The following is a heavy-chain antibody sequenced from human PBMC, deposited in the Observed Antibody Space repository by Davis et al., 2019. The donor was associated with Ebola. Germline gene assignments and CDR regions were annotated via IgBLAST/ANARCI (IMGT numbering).Heavy chain of an antibody. CDR2: INQDGSEQ. CDR1: RFSFSYFW. Sequence: PGGSLRLSCAASRFSFSYFWMSWVRQTPEKGLEWVANINQDGSEQLYVASVKGRFTISRDNAKNSLYLQMNGLRAEDTAVYYCARDQQRSHEYWGLGTLVTVSS. D-gene: IGHD2-15*01. CDR3: ARDQQRSHEY. V-gene: IGHV3-7*01. J-gene: IGHJ4*02.